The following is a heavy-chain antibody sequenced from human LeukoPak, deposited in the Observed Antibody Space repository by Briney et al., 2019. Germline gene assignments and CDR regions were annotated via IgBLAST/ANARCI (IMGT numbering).Heavy chain of an antibody. CDR2: ISSSSSYI. CDR3: ARDGGWYLVY. Sequence: GGSLRLSCAASGFTFSSYSMNWVRQVPGKGLEWVSSISSSSSYIYYADSVKGRFTISRDNAKNSLYLQMNSLRAEDTAVYYCARDGGWYLVYWGQGTLVTVSS. D-gene: IGHD6-19*01. V-gene: IGHV3-21*01. CDR1: GFTFSSYS. J-gene: IGHJ4*02.